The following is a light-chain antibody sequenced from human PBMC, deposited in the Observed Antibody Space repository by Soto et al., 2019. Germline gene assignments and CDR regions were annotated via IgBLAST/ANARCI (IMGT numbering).Light chain of an antibody. V-gene: IGKV3-20*01. Sequence: EIVLTQSPGTLPLSPGERATLSCRASQSVSSSYLAWYQQKPGQAPRLLIYGASSRATGIPDRFSGSGSGTDFTLTISRLEPEDFAVYYCQQSGSSPQTFGQGTKLEIK. CDR3: QQSGSSPQT. CDR1: QSVSSSY. J-gene: IGKJ1*01. CDR2: GAS.